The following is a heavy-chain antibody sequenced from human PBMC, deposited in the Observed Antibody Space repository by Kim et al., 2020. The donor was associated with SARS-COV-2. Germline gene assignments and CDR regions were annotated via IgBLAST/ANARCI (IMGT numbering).Heavy chain of an antibody. CDR1: GGSVSSGSYY. CDR3: ARVIGYCSSTSCHGIDY. D-gene: IGHD2-2*03. Sequence: SETLSLTCTVSGGSVSSGSYYWSWIRQPPGKGLEWIGYIYYSGSTNYNPSLKSRVTISVDTSKNQFSLKLSSVTAADTAVYYCARVIGYCSSTSCHGIDYWGQGTLVTVSS. CDR2: IYYSGST. J-gene: IGHJ4*02. V-gene: IGHV4-61*01.